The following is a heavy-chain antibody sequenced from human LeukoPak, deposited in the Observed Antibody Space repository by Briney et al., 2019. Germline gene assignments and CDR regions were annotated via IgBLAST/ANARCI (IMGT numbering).Heavy chain of an antibody. J-gene: IGHJ5*02. Sequence: AAVKVSCKASGYTFVSYGISWVRQAPGQGLEWMGWISAYNGNTNYAQKLQGRVTMTTDTSTSTVYMELSSLRSEDTAVYYCAATTLTSSGAIWFDPWGQGTLVTVSS. V-gene: IGHV1-18*01. CDR3: AATTLTSSGAIWFDP. CDR1: GYTFVSYG. D-gene: IGHD3-22*01. CDR2: ISAYNGNT.